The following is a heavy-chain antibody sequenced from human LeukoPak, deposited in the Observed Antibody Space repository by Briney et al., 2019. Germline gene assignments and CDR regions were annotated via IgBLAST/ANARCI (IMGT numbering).Heavy chain of an antibody. J-gene: IGHJ4*02. D-gene: IGHD6-6*01. CDR1: GYTFTSYG. V-gene: IGHV1-18*01. Sequence: GASVKVSCKASGYTFTSYGISWVRQAPGQGLEWMGWISGNNGNTNYVQKFQGRVTMTTDTSTNTAYMELRSLRSDDTAAYYCARDRMYTSSELDYWGQGTLVTVSS. CDR3: ARDRMYTSSELDY. CDR2: ISGNNGNT.